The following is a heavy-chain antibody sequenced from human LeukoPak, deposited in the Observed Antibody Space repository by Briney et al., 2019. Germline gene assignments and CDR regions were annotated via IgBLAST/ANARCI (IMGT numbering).Heavy chain of an antibody. CDR2: INHSGST. D-gene: IGHD2-2*02. CDR1: GGSFSGYY. Sequence: SETLSLTCAVYGGSFSGYYWSWIRQPPGKGLEWIGEINHSGSTNYNPSLKSRVTISVDTSKNQFSLKLSSVTAADTAAYYCARGPCLWASCYRRFDYWGQGTLVTVSS. CDR3: ARGPCLWASCYRRFDY. V-gene: IGHV4-34*01. J-gene: IGHJ4*02.